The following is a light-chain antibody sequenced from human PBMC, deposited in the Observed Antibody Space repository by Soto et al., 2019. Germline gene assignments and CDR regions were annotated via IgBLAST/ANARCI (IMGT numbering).Light chain of an antibody. J-gene: IGLJ1*01. Sequence: QSVLTHPASVSGSPGQSITISCTGTSSDVGGYNYVSWYQQHPVKAPKLMIYDVTNRPSGVSDRFSGSKSGNKASLTISGLQAEDEADYYCSSYTSSSTPDVFGTGTKVTVL. V-gene: IGLV2-14*01. CDR2: DVT. CDR3: SSYTSSSTPDV. CDR1: SSDVGGYNY.